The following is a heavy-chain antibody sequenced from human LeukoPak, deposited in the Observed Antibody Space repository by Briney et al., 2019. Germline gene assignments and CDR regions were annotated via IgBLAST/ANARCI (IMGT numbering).Heavy chain of an antibody. V-gene: IGHV4-4*07. CDR2: IYTSGST. J-gene: IGHJ4*02. CDR1: GGSISSDY. Sequence: PSETLSLTCTVSGGSISSDYWSWIRQPAGKGLKWIGRIYTSGSTNYNPSLKSRVTISVDKSKNQFSLKLSSVTAADTAVYYCARGLGKYGYWGQGTLVTVSS. D-gene: IGHD2/OR15-2a*01. CDR3: ARGLGKYGY.